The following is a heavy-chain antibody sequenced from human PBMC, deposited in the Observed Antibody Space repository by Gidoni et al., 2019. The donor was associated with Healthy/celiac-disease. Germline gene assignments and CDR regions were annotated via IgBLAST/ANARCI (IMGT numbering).Heavy chain of an antibody. Sequence: QLQLQESGPGLVKPSATLSLTCTVSGGSISSSSYYWGWIRQPPGKGLEWIGRIYYSGSTYYNPSLKSRVTISVDTSKNQFSRKLSSVTAADTAVYYCASQDYGDYSDYYYYMDVWGKGTTVTVSS. D-gene: IGHD4-17*01. CDR3: ASQDYGDYSDYYYYMDV. CDR2: IYYSGST. J-gene: IGHJ6*03. CDR1: GGSISSSSYY. V-gene: IGHV4-39*01.